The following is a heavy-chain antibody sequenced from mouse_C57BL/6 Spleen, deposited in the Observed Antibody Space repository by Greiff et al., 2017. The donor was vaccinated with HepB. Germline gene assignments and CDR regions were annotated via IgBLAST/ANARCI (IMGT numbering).Heavy chain of an antibody. CDR3: TRERSTRGYFDV. CDR2: ISSGGDYI. V-gene: IGHV5-9-1*02. Sequence: EVQGVESGEGLVKPGGSLKLSCAASGFTFSSYAMSWVRQTPEKRLEWVAYISSGGDYIYYADTVKGRFTISRDNARNTLYLQMSSLKSEDTAMYYCTRERSTRGYFDVWGTGTTVTVSS. CDR1: GFTFSSYA. J-gene: IGHJ1*03.